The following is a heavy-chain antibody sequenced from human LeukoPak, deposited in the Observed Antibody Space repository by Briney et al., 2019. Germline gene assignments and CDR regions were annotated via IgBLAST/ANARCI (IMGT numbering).Heavy chain of an antibody. V-gene: IGHV3-33*01. CDR1: GFSFSTYA. D-gene: IGHD2-2*01. Sequence: GGSLRLSCAASGFSFSTYAMHWVRQAPGKGLEWVALIWHDASHTFYTDSVKGRFTISRDNSKNTVYLQMNSLGGEDTAVYYCARADTYCSSTSCFVYYYYGMDVWGQGTTVTVSS. J-gene: IGHJ6*02. CDR3: ARADTYCSSTSCFVYYYYGMDV. CDR2: IWHDASHT.